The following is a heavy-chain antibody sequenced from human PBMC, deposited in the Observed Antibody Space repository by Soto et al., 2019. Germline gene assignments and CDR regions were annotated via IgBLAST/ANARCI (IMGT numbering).Heavy chain of an antibody. CDR1: GFTFSSYA. Sequence: QVQLVESGGGVVQPGRSLRLSCAASGFTFSSYAMHWVRQAPGKGLEWVAVISYDGSNKYYADSVKGRFTISRDNSKNTLYLQMNSLRAEDTAVYYCARGDSSSRYYYHGMDVWGQGTTVTVSS. V-gene: IGHV3-30-3*01. CDR2: ISYDGSNK. D-gene: IGHD6-6*01. J-gene: IGHJ6*02. CDR3: ARGDSSSRYYYHGMDV.